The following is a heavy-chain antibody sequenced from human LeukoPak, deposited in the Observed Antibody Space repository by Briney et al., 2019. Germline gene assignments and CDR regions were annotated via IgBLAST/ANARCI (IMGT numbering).Heavy chain of an antibody. CDR2: IYPGDSDT. J-gene: IGHJ4*02. Sequence: GESLKISCKGSGYSFSKYWIGWVRQMPGKGLEWMGIIYPGDSDTRYSPSFQGQVTISADKSISTAYLQWSSLRASDTVMYYCARRATGHLFIDYWGQGTLVTVSS. V-gene: IGHV5-51*03. CDR1: GYSFSKYW. CDR3: ARRATGHLFIDY. D-gene: IGHD3-10*01.